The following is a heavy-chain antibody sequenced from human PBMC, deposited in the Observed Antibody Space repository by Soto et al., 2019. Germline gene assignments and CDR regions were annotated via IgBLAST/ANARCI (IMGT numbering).Heavy chain of an antibody. J-gene: IGHJ3*02. V-gene: IGHV3-21*01. Sequence: GGSLRLSCAASGFTFSSYSMNWVRQAPGKGLEWVSSISSSSSYIYYADSVKGRFTISRDNAKNSLYLQMNSLRAEDTAVYYCARKAPYYDILTGYSHDAFDIWGQGTMVTVSS. CDR3: ARKAPYYDILTGYSHDAFDI. CDR1: GFTFSSYS. D-gene: IGHD3-9*01. CDR2: ISSSSSYI.